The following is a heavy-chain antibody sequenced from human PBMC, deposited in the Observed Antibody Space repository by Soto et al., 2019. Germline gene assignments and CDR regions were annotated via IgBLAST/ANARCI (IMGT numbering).Heavy chain of an antibody. CDR1: GFTFSSYG. CDR2: ISYDGSNK. V-gene: IGHV3-30*18. Sequence: QVQLVESGGGVVQPGRSLRLSCAASGFTFSSYGMHWVRQAPGKGLEWVAVISYDGSNKYYADSVKGRFTISRDNSKNTLYLQMNSLRAEDTAVYYCAKDLYAVATIIRYYGMDVWGQETTVTVSS. D-gene: IGHD5-12*01. J-gene: IGHJ6*02. CDR3: AKDLYAVATIIRYYGMDV.